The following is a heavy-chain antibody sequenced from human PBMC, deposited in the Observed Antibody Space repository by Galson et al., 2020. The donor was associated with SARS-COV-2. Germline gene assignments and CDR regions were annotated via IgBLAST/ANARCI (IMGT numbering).Heavy chain of an antibody. CDR2: IYYSGST. D-gene: IGHD3-3*01. J-gene: IGHJ5*02. Sequence: SETLSLTCTVSGGSISSSSYYWGWIRQPPGKGLEWIGSIYYSGSTYYNPSLKSRVTISVDTSKNQFSLKLSSVTAADTAVYYCAGLRTSFGVPAGGWFDPWGQGTLVTVSS. CDR3: AGLRTSFGVPAGGWFDP. CDR1: GGSISSSSYY. V-gene: IGHV4-39*01.